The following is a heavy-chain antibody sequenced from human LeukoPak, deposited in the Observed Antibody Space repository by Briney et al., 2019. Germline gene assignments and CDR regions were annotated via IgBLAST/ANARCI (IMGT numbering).Heavy chain of an antibody. J-gene: IGHJ6*02. Sequence: GGSLRLSCAASGFTFSSCEMNWVRQAPGKGLVWVSRINSDGSSTSYADSVKGRFTISRDNAKNTLYLQMNSLRAEDTAVYYCASMAVAGTVYYYGMDVWGQGTTVTVSS. V-gene: IGHV3-74*01. CDR1: GFTFSSCE. D-gene: IGHD6-19*01. CDR2: INSDGSST. CDR3: ASMAVAGTVYYYGMDV.